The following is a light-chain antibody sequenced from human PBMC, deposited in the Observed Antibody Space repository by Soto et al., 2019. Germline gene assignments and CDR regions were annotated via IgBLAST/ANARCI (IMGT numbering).Light chain of an antibody. CDR2: TAS. V-gene: IGKV1-12*01. CDR3: QQSYSTPPWT. CDR1: QGISNW. Sequence: DIHMTPSPSSVSASVGDRVTITCRASQGISNWLAWFQQKPGKAPKLLIYTASRLQSGVPSRFSGSGSGTDFTLTISSLQPEDFATYYCQQSYSTPPWTFGQGTKVDI. J-gene: IGKJ1*01.